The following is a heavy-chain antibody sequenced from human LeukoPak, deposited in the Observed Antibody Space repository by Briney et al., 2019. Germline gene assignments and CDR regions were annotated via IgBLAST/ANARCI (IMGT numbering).Heavy chain of an antibody. CDR3: AGRNEYYYDSSGYTLTNWFDP. CDR1: GFTFSSYS. J-gene: IGHJ5*02. V-gene: IGHV3-21*01. D-gene: IGHD3-22*01. CDR2: ISSSSSYI. Sequence: TGGSLRLSCAASGFTFSSYSMNWVRQAPGKGLEWVSSISSSSSYIYYADSVKGRFTISRDNAKNSLNLQMNSLRAEDTAVYYCAGRNEYYYDSSGYTLTNWFDPWGQGTLVTVSS.